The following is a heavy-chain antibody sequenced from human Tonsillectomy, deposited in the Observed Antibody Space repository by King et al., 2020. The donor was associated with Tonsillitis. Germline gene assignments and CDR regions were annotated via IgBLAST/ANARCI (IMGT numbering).Heavy chain of an antibody. V-gene: IGHV3-21*01. CDR3: ASRQPQLKIY. D-gene: IGHD6-13*01. J-gene: IGHJ4*02. CDR1: GFTFSSYS. Sequence: CAASGFTFSSYSMSWVRQAPGKGLEWVSSISSSSSYIYYADSVKGRFTISRDNAKNSLYLLMNSLRAEDTAVYYCASRQPQLKIYWGQGTLVTVSS. CDR2: ISSSSSYI.